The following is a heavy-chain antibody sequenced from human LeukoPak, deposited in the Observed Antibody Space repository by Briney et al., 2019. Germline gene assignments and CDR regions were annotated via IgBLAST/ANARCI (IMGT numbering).Heavy chain of an antibody. D-gene: IGHD3-10*01. CDR2: ISSSSSYI. CDR3: AREGAYYGSGSYSY. CDR1: GFTFSSYS. V-gene: IGHV3-21*01. Sequence: KPGGSLRLSCAASGFTFSSYSMDWVRQAPGKGLEWVSSISSSSSYIYYADSVKGRFTISRDNAKNSLYLQMNSLRAEDTAVYYCAREGAYYGSGSYSYWGQGTLVTVSS. J-gene: IGHJ4*02.